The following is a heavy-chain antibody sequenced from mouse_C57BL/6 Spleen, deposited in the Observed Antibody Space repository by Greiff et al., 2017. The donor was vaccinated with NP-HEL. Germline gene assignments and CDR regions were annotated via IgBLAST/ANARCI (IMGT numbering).Heavy chain of an antibody. J-gene: IGHJ2*01. Sequence: VKLMESGPELVKPGASVKISCKASGYAFSSSWMNWVKQRPGKGLEWIGRIYPGDGDTNYNGKFKGKATLTADKSSSAAYMQLSSLTSEDSAVYFCARFYYGSSYESYWGQGTTLTVSS. V-gene: IGHV1-82*01. CDR2: IYPGDGDT. D-gene: IGHD1-1*01. CDR1: GYAFSSSW. CDR3: ARFYYGSSYESY.